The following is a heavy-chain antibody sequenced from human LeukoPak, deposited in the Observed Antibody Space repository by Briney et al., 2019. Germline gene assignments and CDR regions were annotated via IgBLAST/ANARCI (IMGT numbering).Heavy chain of an antibody. V-gene: IGHV4-59*08. CDR1: GGSISSYY. CDR2: IYYSGST. Sequence: KAPQTRSLTCTVAGGSISSYYWSWIRQPPGKGLEWIGYIYYSGSTNYNPSLKSRVTISVDTSKNQFSLKLSSVTAADTAVYYCARHYGSGVPYEDAFDIWGQGTMVTVSS. D-gene: IGHD3-10*01. CDR3: ARHYGSGVPYEDAFDI. J-gene: IGHJ3*02.